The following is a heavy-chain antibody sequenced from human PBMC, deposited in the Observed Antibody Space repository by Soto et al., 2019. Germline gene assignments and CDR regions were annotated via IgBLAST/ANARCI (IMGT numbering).Heavy chain of an antibody. Sequence: KTSETLSLTCSVSGGSIRTYYWNWIRQPPGGGLEWIAYIHYSGVTNYSPSLRGRVSISIDRSNNEFSLKGSSVPAADTAVYYCARDRAEGSSSTPAGGMDVWGPGTTVTVSS. D-gene: IGHD6-6*01. J-gene: IGHJ6*02. CDR1: GGSIRTYY. CDR3: ARDRAEGSSSTPAGGMDV. CDR2: IHYSGVT. V-gene: IGHV4-59*01.